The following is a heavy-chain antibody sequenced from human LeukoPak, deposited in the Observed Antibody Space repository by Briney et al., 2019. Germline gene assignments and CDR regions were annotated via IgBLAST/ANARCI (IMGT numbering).Heavy chain of an antibody. CDR1: GFTFSSYA. D-gene: IGHD3-22*01. CDR3: AKSITMIVVVISFDY. Sequence: GGSLRLSCAASGFTFSSYAMSWVRQAPGKGLEWVSAISGSGGSTYYADSVKGRFTISRDNSRNTLYLQMNSLRAEDTAVYYCAKSITMIVVVISFDYWGQGTLVTVSS. V-gene: IGHV3-23*01. CDR2: ISGSGGST. J-gene: IGHJ4*02.